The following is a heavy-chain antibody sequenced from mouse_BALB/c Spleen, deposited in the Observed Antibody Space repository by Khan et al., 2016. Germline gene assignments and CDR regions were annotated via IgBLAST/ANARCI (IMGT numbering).Heavy chain of an antibody. J-gene: IGHJ2*01. CDR3: ARLGQLLYFDY. V-gene: IGHV4-1*02. CDR2: INPDSSTI. D-gene: IGHD2-1*01. CDR1: EFDFSRYW. Sequence: EVKLLESGGGLVQPGGSLKLSCAASEFDFSRYWMSWVRQAPGKGLEWIGEINPDSSTINYTPSLKDKFIISRDNAKNTLYLQMSKVRSEDTALYYCARLGQLLYFDYWGHGTTLTVSS.